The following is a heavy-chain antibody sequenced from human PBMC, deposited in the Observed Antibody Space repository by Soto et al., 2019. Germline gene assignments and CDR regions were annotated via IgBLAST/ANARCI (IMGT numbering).Heavy chain of an antibody. Sequence: QVQLVQSGAEVKKPGASVKVSCKASGYMFSNYDIIWVRQATGQGLEWMGWMNPDSDKTDYAQKFQGRVTMTGNTSISTAYMELTALTYEDTAIYYCARPGARYWGGDCYSSHWGQGTLVTVSS. J-gene: IGHJ4*02. CDR3: ARPGARYWGGDCYSSH. D-gene: IGHD2-21*02. CDR1: GYMFSNYD. V-gene: IGHV1-8*01. CDR2: MNPDSDKT.